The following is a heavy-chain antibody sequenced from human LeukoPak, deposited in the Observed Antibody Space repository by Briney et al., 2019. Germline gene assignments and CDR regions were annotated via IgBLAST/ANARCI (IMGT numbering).Heavy chain of an antibody. Sequence: SETLSLTCTVSGGSISSYYWSWIRQPPGKGLEWIGYIYYSGSTNYNLSLKSRVTISVDTSKNQFSLKLSSVTAADTAVYYCARALVVPAADDAFDIWGQGTMVTVSS. CDR1: GGSISSYY. CDR3: ARALVVPAADDAFDI. V-gene: IGHV4-59*01. D-gene: IGHD2-2*01. CDR2: IYYSGST. J-gene: IGHJ3*02.